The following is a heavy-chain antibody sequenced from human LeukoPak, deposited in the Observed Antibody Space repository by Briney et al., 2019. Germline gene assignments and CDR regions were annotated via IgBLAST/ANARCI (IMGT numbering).Heavy chain of an antibody. J-gene: IGHJ6*02. D-gene: IGHD2-15*01. CDR2: INAGNGNT. CDR1: GYTFTSYV. Sequence: ASVTVSCTASGYTFTSYVMHWVRQAPGQRLEWVGWINAGNGNTKYSQKFQGRVTISRDTSASTAYMELSSLRSEDTAVYYCARPRSYCSGGSCPIDGMDVWGQGTTVTVSS. CDR3: ARPRSYCSGGSCPIDGMDV. V-gene: IGHV1-3*01.